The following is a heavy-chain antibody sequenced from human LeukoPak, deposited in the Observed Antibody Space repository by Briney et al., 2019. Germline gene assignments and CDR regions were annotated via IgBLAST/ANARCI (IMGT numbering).Heavy chain of an antibody. V-gene: IGHV3-23*01. J-gene: IGHJ4*02. D-gene: IGHD1-7*01. CDR2: ITGAGSTT. Sequence: GGSLRLSWAASGFTFSTFAMSWVRQDPGRGLEWVSSITGAGSTTYYPESVKGRFTISRDNSKNTLYLQMNSLRVEDTAVYFCVRDRNYFEALQRSYWGQGTLVTVSS. CDR1: GFTFSTFA. CDR3: VRDRNYFEALQRSY.